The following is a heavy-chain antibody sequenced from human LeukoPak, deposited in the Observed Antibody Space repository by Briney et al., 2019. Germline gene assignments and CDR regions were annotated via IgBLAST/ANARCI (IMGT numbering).Heavy chain of an antibody. D-gene: IGHD6-13*01. CDR1: GYTFTGYY. CDR2: INPNSGDT. Sequence: GASVKVSCKASGYTFTGYYIHWVRQAPGPGLEWMGWINPNSGDTSYEQKFQGRVTMTRDTSISAAYMELNSLTSDDTAAYYCARGRKMAAAGTESPALFDYWGQGTLVAVSS. J-gene: IGHJ4*02. CDR3: ARGRKMAAAGTESPALFDY. V-gene: IGHV1-2*02.